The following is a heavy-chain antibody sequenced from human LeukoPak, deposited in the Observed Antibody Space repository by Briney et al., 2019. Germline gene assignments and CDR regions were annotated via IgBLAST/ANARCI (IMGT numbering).Heavy chain of an antibody. D-gene: IGHD2-2*02. V-gene: IGHV3-7*03. CDR1: GFPFSSYW. CDR2: IKQDGSEK. Sequence: PGGSLRLSCAASGFPFSSYWMSWVRQAPGKGLEWVANIKQDGSEKYYVDSVKGRFTISRDNAKNSLYLQMNSLRAEDTAVYYCAREPPFGPAAISFDYWGQGTLVTVSS. J-gene: IGHJ4*02. CDR3: AREPPFGPAAISFDY.